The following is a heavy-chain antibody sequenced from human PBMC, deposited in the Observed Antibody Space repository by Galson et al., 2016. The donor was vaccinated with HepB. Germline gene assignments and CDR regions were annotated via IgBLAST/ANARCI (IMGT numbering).Heavy chain of an antibody. CDR1: GYTFSSYD. D-gene: IGHD6-6*01. CDR3: ANRITSSSDY. CDR2: MNPNSGDT. J-gene: IGHJ4*02. V-gene: IGHV1-8*01. Sequence: SVKVSCKASGYTFSSYDINWVRQATGQGLEWMGWMNPNSGDTGYAPKLQGRVTMTRNTSITTAYMELSSLRSEDTAVYYCANRITSSSDYWGQGTLVTVSS.